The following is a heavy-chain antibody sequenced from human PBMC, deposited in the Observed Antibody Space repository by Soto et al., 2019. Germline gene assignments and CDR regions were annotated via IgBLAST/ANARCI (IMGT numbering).Heavy chain of an antibody. J-gene: IGHJ4*02. D-gene: IGHD3-22*01. Sequence: QVQLVESGGGVVQPGTSLRLSCAASGFTFSFYGMHWVRQAPGRGLEWVAVIGYDGTNEYYTDSVKGRFTISKDNSKNTLYLQMNSLRVEDTAVYYCARKNSHDTSAIDHWGQGTLVTVSS. CDR3: ARKNSHDTSAIDH. CDR2: IGYDGTNE. V-gene: IGHV3-33*01. CDR1: GFTFSFYG.